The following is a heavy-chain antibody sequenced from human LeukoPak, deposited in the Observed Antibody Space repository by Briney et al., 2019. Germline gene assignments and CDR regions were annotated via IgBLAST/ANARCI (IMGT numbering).Heavy chain of an antibody. D-gene: IGHD5-12*01. CDR1: GYTFTNYA. V-gene: IGHV1-18*01. J-gene: IGHJ4*02. CDR3: ARVRNSGFRYVDS. CDR2: ISAYDGNT. Sequence: ASVKVSCKASGYTFTNYAISWVRQAPGQGLEWVGWISAYDGNTNYAQKLQGRVTMTTDTSTSTAYMDLRSLRSDDTAVYYCARVRNSGFRYVDSWGQGTLVTVSS.